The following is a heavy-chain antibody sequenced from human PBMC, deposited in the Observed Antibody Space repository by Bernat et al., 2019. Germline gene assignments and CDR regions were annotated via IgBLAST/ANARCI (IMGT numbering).Heavy chain of an antibody. CDR1: GGTFSSYA. Sequence: QVQLVQSGAEVKKPGSSVKVSCKASGGTFSSYAISWVRQAPGQGLEWMGGIIPIFGIANYAQKFQGRVTITADESTSTAYMELSSLRSEDTAVYYCARRSPLRYFDPNAFDIWGQGTMVTVSS. D-gene: IGHD3-9*01. J-gene: IGHJ3*02. CDR3: ARRSPLRYFDPNAFDI. CDR2: IIPIFGIA. V-gene: IGHV1-69*01.